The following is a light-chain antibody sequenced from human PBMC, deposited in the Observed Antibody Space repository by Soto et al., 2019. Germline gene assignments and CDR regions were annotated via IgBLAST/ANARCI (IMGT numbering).Light chain of an antibody. V-gene: IGKV2-28*01. J-gene: IGKJ1*01. Sequence: IVVTQFPLSLAVTPGEPASISCRSNRGLLFSNGYNYLERYVQKPGQSPQLLIYLASNPDCGFPHRFSGSGPGTDFALKTSILEAEEVAVYYCKQALQMMTLGQGTKVDIK. CDR2: LAS. CDR3: KQALQMMT. CDR1: RGLLFSNGYNY.